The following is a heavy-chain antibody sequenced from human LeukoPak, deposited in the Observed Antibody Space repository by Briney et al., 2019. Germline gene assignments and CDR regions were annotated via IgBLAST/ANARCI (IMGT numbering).Heavy chain of an antibody. CDR2: INPNSGNT. Sequence: GASVKVSCKASGYTFTSYYIHWVRQAPGQGLEWMGWINPNSGNTGYAQKFQGRVTMTRNNSITTAYMELSSLRSEDTAVYYCATARSGYDMAFDYWGQGTLVTVSS. CDR3: ATARSGYDMAFDY. J-gene: IGHJ4*02. D-gene: IGHD5-12*01. CDR1: GYTFTSYY. V-gene: IGHV1-8*01.